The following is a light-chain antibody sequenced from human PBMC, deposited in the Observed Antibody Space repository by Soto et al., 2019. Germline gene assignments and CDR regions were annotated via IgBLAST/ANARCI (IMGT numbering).Light chain of an antibody. CDR3: QQYIRWPLT. CDR2: GAS. Sequence: EIVMTQSPATLSVSPGERATLSCRARQRISSNLAWYQQKPGQAPRLLIYGASTRATGIPARFSGSGSGTEFTLTISSLQSEDFAVYYCQQYIRWPLTFGGGTKVDIK. CDR1: QRISSN. V-gene: IGKV3-15*01. J-gene: IGKJ4*01.